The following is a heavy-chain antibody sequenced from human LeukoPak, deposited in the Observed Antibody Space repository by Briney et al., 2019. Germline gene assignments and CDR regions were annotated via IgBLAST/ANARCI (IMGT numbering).Heavy chain of an antibody. V-gene: IGHV4-31*03. Sequence: PSETLSLTCTVPGGSISSGGYYWSWIRQHPGKGLEWIGCVYYSGSTDYNPSLKSRVTISVDTSKNQFSLKLSSVTAADTAVYYCARTHQRDNCSGGSCYFDYWGQGTLVTVSS. CDR1: GGSISSGGYY. J-gene: IGHJ4*02. CDR3: ARTHQRDNCSGGSCYFDY. CDR2: VYYSGST. D-gene: IGHD2-15*01.